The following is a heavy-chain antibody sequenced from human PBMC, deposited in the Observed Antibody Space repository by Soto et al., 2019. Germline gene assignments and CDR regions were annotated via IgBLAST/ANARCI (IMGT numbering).Heavy chain of an antibody. CDR1: GGSFSGYY. CDR2: INHSGST. D-gene: IGHD3-10*01. J-gene: IGHJ6*02. V-gene: IGHV4-34*01. CDR3: ARQPRITMVRGVIYYYYGMDV. Sequence: SETLSLTCAVYGGSFSGYYWSWIRQPPGKGLEWIGEINHSGSTNYNPSLKSRVTISVDTSKNQFSLKLSSVTAADTAVYYCARQPRITMVRGVIYYYYGMDVWGQGTTVTVSS.